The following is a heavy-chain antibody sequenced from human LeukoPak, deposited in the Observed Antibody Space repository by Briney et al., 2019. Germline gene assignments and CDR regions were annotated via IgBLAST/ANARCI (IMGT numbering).Heavy chain of an antibody. V-gene: IGHV4-4*07. J-gene: IGHJ4*02. Sequence: KPSETLSLTCTVSGGSINSYYWSWIRQPAGKGLEWIGRIYTSGSTNYNPSLKSRVTISVDTSKNQFSLKLSSVTAADTAVYYCARGEDGDYWVLFDYWGQGTLVTVSS. CDR1: GGSINSYY. CDR2: IYTSGST. CDR3: ARGEDGDYWVLFDY. D-gene: IGHD4-17*01.